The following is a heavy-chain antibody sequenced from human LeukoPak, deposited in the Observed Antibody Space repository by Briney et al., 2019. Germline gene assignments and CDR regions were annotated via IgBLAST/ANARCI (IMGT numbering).Heavy chain of an antibody. Sequence: GGSLRLSCAASGFTFSSYAMSWVRQAPGKGLEWVSAISVSGGSTYSADSAKGRFTISRDNSKNTLFLQMNSLRAEDTAVYYCAKVFSTATTGREGFYFDYWGQGTLVTVSS. CDR3: AKVFSTATTGREGFYFDY. CDR1: GFTFSSYA. CDR2: ISVSGGST. V-gene: IGHV3-23*01. D-gene: IGHD4-11*01. J-gene: IGHJ4*02.